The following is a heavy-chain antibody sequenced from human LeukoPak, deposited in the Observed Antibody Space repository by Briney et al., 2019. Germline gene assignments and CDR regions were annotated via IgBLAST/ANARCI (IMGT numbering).Heavy chain of an antibody. V-gene: IGHV6-1*01. J-gene: IGHJ4*02. Sequence: SQTLSVTCAISGDSVFSNTAAWNWVRQSPSRGLEWLGRTYYRSNWSRDYAISVKSRIIINPDTSKNQFSLQLSSVTPEDTAVYYCARTEADGRYLDFWGQGALVTVSS. CDR1: GDSVFSNTAA. CDR3: ARTEADGRYLDF. CDR2: TYYRSNWSR. D-gene: IGHD6-13*01.